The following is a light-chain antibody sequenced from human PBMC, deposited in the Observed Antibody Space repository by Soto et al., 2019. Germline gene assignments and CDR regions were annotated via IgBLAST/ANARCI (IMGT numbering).Light chain of an antibody. J-gene: IGKJ1*01. CDR2: GAS. CDR3: QQYNNWWT. Sequence: EIVMTQSPATLSVSPGERATLSCRASQSVSSNLAWYQQKPGQAPRLLIYGASTRATGIPARFSGSGSGTEFPLTISSLQSEDFAVSYCQQYNNWWTFGQGTKVEIK. CDR1: QSVSSN. V-gene: IGKV3-15*01.